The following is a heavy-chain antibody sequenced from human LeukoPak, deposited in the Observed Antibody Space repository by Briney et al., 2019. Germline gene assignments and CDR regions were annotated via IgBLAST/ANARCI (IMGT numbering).Heavy chain of an antibody. J-gene: IGHJ6*03. D-gene: IGHD6-6*01. CDR1: GFTFSNAW. Sequence: GGSLRLSCAASGFTFSNAWMSWVRQAPGKGLEWVGRIKSKTDGGTTDYAAPVKGRFTISRDDSKNTLYLQTNSLKTEDTAVYYCTTPQIAARLGVDYYYYYMDVWGKATTVTVSS. CDR3: TTPQIAARLGVDYYYYYMDV. V-gene: IGHV3-15*01. CDR2: IKSKTDGGTT.